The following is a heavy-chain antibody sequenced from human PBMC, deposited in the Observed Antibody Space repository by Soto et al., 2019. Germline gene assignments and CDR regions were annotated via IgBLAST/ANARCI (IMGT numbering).Heavy chain of an antibody. Sequence: XGSLRLSCAASGFTFSSYYMNWVRQAPGKGLEWVSYISSSGSTIYYADSVKGRFTISRDNAKNSLYLQMNSLRAEDTAVYYCARLEAQADYGAFDIWAQGTMVTVSS. CDR3: ARLEAQADYGAFDI. J-gene: IGHJ3*02. CDR1: GFTFSSYY. CDR2: ISSSGSTI. D-gene: IGHD4-17*01. V-gene: IGHV3-48*03.